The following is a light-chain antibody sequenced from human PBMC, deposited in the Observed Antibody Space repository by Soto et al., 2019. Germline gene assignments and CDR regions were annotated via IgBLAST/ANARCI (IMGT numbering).Light chain of an antibody. CDR1: QSLGIW. V-gene: IGKV1-5*01. J-gene: IGKJ2*01. CDR3: QQVDSFPHT. Sequence: DIQMTQSPSTLSASVGDRVTITCRASQSLGIWLAWHQQKPGKAPKLLIYDASTLKSGVPSRFSGSGSGTKFTLTISSLQPDDFATYYCQQVDSFPHTFGQGTKLEV. CDR2: DAS.